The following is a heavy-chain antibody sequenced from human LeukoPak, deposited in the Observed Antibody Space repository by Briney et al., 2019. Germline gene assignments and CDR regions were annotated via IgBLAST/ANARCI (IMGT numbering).Heavy chain of an antibody. V-gene: IGHV3-15*04. J-gene: IGHJ4*02. Sequence: GGSHRLSCADSGFSFSDAWMSRVRQIPGKGLEWVGRIETKTDGGTTDYAAPVKGRFTISRDDSTNTLYLQMNSLKSEDTAVYYCTTYGSGRKFDYWGQGILVTVSS. D-gene: IGHD3-10*01. CDR3: TTYGSGRKFDY. CDR1: GFSFSDAW. CDR2: IETKTDGGTT.